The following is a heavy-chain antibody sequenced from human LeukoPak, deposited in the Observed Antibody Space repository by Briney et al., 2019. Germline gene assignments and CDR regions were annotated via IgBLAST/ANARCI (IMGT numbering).Heavy chain of an antibody. Sequence: ALVKVSCKASGYTFTSYGISWVRQAPGQGLEWMGWISAYNGNTNYAQTLQGRVTMTTDTSTSTAYLELRSLRSDDTAVYYCARVSAYYYDSSCYYGLDYWGQGTLVTVSS. CDR1: GYTFTSYG. D-gene: IGHD3-22*01. V-gene: IGHV1-18*01. CDR2: ISAYNGNT. J-gene: IGHJ4*02. CDR3: ARVSAYYYDSSCYYGLDY.